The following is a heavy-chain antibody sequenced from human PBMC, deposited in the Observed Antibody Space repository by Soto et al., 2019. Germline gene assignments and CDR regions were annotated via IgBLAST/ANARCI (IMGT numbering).Heavy chain of an antibody. CDR3: ARYEYCISTSCYGSFDY. V-gene: IGHV3-48*02. Sequence: EVQLVESGGGLVQPGGSLRLSCAASGFTFSTYSMNWVRQAPGKGLEWLSYISNSSSSIYYADSVKGRFTISRDNAKNSLYLQMNSLRDEDTAVYYCARYEYCISTSCYGSFDYWGQGTLVTVSS. J-gene: IGHJ4*02. D-gene: IGHD2-2*01. CDR2: ISNSSSSI. CDR1: GFTFSTYS.